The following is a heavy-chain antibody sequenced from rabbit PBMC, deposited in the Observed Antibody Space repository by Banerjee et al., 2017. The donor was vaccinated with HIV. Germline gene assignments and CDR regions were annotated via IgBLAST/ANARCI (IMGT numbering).Heavy chain of an antibody. V-gene: IGHV1S45*01. CDR2: IYPDYGTT. D-gene: IGHD1-1*01. Sequence: QEQLEESGGDLVKPEGSLTLTCTASGFSFSNKYVMCWVRQAPGKGLEWIAYIYPDYGTTDYASWVNGRFTISLDNAQNTVFLQMTSLTAADTATYFCARGTSSSGYYSGSLNLWGQGTLVTVS. CDR3: ARGTSSSGYYSGSLNL. CDR1: GFSFSNKYV. J-gene: IGHJ4*01.